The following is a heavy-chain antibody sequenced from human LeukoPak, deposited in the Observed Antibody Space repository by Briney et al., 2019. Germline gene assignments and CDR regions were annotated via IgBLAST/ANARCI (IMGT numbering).Heavy chain of an antibody. Sequence: GGSLRLSCAASGFTFSSYSMNWVRQAPGMGLEWVSSISSSSSYIYYADSVKGRFTISRDNAKNSLYLQMNSLRAEDTAVYYCARRRGSDYYDSSGPPDYWGQGTLVTVSS. CDR2: ISSSSSYI. CDR1: GFTFSSYS. D-gene: IGHD3-22*01. CDR3: ARRRGSDYYDSSGPPDY. J-gene: IGHJ4*02. V-gene: IGHV3-21*01.